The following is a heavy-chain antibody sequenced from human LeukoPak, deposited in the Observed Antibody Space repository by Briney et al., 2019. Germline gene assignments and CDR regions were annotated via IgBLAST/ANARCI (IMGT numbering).Heavy chain of an antibody. CDR2: IYYSGST. J-gene: IGHJ4*02. CDR1: GGSISSYY. Sequence: PSETLSLTCTVSGGSISSYYWSWIRQHPGKGLEWIGYIYYSGSTYYNPSLKSRVTISVDTSKNQFSLKLSSVTAADTAVYYCARSQYCSGGSCYQISPFDYWGQGTLVTVSS. D-gene: IGHD2-15*01. V-gene: IGHV4-59*06. CDR3: ARSQYCSGGSCYQISPFDY.